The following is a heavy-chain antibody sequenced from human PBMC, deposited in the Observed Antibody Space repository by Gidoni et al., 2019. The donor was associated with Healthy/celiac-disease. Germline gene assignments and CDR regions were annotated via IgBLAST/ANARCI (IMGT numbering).Heavy chain of an antibody. CDR2: ISYDGSNK. CDR1: GFTFSSYG. Sequence: QVQLVESGGGVVQPGRSLRLPCAASGFTFSSYGMHWVRQAPGKGLEWVAVISYDGSNKYYADSVKGRFTISRDNSKNTLYLQMNSLRAEDTAVYYCAREGGSGWYYYYYGMDVWGQGTTVTVSS. CDR3: AREGGSGWYYYYYGMDV. V-gene: IGHV3-30*03. J-gene: IGHJ6*02. D-gene: IGHD6-19*01.